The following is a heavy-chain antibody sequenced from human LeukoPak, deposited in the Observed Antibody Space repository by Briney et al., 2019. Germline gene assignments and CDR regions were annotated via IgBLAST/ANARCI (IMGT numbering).Heavy chain of an antibody. V-gene: IGHV4-59*08. D-gene: IGHD6-13*01. CDR1: GGSISGYY. CDR2: IYYRGST. J-gene: IGHJ4*02. Sequence: PSETLSLTCTVPGGSISGYYWSWIPQPPGKGLEWIGYIYYRGSTNYNPSLKSRVTISVDTSKNQFSLKLSSLTAADTAVYYCARQRVAAAGTLDYWGQGALVTVSS. CDR3: ARQRVAAAGTLDY.